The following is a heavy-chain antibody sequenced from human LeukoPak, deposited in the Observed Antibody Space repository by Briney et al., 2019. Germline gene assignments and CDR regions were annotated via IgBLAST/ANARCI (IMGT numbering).Heavy chain of an antibody. J-gene: IGHJ4*02. CDR3: ARASDYGDYEIDY. CDR1: GFTFSGYE. V-gene: IGHV3-48*03. Sequence: GGSLRLSCAASGFTFSGYEMNWVRQAPGKGLEWVSYISSSGTTKYYADSVKGRFTISRDNAKNSLYLQMNSLRAEDTAVYYCARASDYGDYEIDYWGQGTLVTVSS. D-gene: IGHD4-17*01. CDR2: ISSSGTTK.